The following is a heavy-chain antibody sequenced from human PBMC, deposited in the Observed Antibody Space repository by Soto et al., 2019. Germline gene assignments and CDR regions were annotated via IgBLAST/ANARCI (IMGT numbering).Heavy chain of an antibody. J-gene: IGHJ3*02. CDR2: IYTSGST. Sequence: QVQLQESGPGLVKPSETLSLTCTVSGGSISSYYWSWIRQPAGKGLEWIGRIYTSGSTNYNPSLKSRVTMSVDASKNQFSLNLSSVTAADTAVYYCARTVTIFGVVPPDAFDIWGQGTMVTVSS. CDR1: GGSISSYY. D-gene: IGHD3-3*01. V-gene: IGHV4-4*07. CDR3: ARTVTIFGVVPPDAFDI.